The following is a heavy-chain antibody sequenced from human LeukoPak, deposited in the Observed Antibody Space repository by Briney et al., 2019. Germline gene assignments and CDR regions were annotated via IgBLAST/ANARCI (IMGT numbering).Heavy chain of an antibody. Sequence: GGSLRLSCAASGFTFSSYSMNWVRQAPGKGLEWVSYISSSSSTIYYAESVKGRFTISRDNAKNSLYLQMNSLRAEDTAVYYCASSNTGHIVVVPIIDYWGQGTLVTVSS. V-gene: IGHV3-48*01. D-gene: IGHD2-15*01. J-gene: IGHJ4*02. CDR1: GFTFSSYS. CDR2: ISSSSSTI. CDR3: ASSNTGHIVVVPIIDY.